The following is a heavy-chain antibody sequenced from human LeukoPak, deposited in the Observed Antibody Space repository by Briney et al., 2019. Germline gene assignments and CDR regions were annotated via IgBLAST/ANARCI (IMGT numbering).Heavy chain of an antibody. CDR3: ARSVPDYTRFDY. CDR1: GFTFNNYW. CDR2: INNDGSSA. J-gene: IGHJ4*02. D-gene: IGHD4-11*01. V-gene: IGHV3-74*01. Sequence: GGSLRLSCAASGFTFNNYWIHWVRQVPGKGLVWVSRINNDGSSASYVDSVKGRFTISRDNAKNTLFLQMNSLRADDTALYYCARSVPDYTRFDYWGQGALVTVSS.